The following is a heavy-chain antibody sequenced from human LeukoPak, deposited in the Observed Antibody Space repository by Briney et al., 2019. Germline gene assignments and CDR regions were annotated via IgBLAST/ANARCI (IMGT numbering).Heavy chain of an antibody. CDR3: GRGGNGIDI. D-gene: IGHD2-8*01. Sequence: GGPLRLSCAASGFTFSNYLMHWVRQAPGKGLVWVSRINSDESSTNYYADSVKGRFTISRDNAKNTLYLQMNSLRVEDTAVYFCGRGGNGIDIWGQGTTVIVSS. J-gene: IGHJ3*02. V-gene: IGHV3-74*01. CDR1: GFTFSNYL. CDR2: INSDESST.